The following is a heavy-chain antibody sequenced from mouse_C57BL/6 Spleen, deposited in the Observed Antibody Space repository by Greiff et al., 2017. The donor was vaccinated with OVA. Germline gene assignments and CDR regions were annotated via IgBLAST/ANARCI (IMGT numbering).Heavy chain of an antibody. Sequence: EVQLVESGGGLVQPGGSLSLSCAASGFTFTDYYMSWVRQPPGKALEWLGFIRNKANGYTTEYSASVKGRFTISRDNSQSILYLQMNALRAEDSATYYGARYTGKGPFAYWGQGTLVTVSA. CDR3: ARYTGKGPFAY. D-gene: IGHD4-1*01. J-gene: IGHJ3*01. CDR1: GFTFTDYY. CDR2: IRNKANGYTT. V-gene: IGHV7-3*01.